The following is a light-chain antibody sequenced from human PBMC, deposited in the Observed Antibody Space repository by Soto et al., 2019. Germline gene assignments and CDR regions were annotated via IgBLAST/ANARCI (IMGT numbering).Light chain of an antibody. V-gene: IGKV3-20*01. CDR3: QQYGSSPYT. Sequence: EILLTQSPGTLSLSPGERATLSCRASQSVRNSYLAWYQQEPGQAPRLLIYGASGRATGIPDRFSGSGSGTDFTLTISRVEPEDFAVYYCQQYGSSPYTFGQGTKLEI. CDR1: QSVRNSY. CDR2: GAS. J-gene: IGKJ2*01.